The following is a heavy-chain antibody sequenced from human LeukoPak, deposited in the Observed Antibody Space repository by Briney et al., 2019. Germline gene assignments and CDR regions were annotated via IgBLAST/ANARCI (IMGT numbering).Heavy chain of an antibody. Sequence: SQTLSLTCTVSGGSISSGSYYWNWIRRPAGKGLEWIGRIYTSGSTNYNPSLKSRVTISVDTSKNQFSLKLSSVTAADTAVYYCSRVYCGGDCYQFDPWGQGTLVTVSS. D-gene: IGHD2-21*02. J-gene: IGHJ5*02. CDR3: SRVYCGGDCYQFDP. CDR1: GGSISSGSYY. V-gene: IGHV4-61*02. CDR2: IYTSGST.